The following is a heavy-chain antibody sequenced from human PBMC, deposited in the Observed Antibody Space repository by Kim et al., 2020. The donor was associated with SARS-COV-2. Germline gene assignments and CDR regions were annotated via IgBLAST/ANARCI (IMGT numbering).Heavy chain of an antibody. CDR3: ARGTLPLSYFDY. Sequence: YNSPSLKSRVTISVDTSKNQFSLKLSSVTAADTAVYYCARGTLPLSYFDYWGQGTLVTVSS. D-gene: IGHD2-2*01. V-gene: IGHV4-30-2*05. J-gene: IGHJ4*02.